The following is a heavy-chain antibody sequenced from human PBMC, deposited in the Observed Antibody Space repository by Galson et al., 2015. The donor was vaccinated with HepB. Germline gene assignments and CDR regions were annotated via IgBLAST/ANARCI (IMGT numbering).Heavy chain of an antibody. Sequence: ETLSLTCRVSGGSLFRHHWAWIRQPPGKGLEWIGYIDERGRTQYSGSLRSRVSMSVDSSKRQFSLKLTSVTAADTALYFCAREEIFMNPFAGEYYYGVDVWGPGITVTVSS. V-gene: IGHV4-59*11. CDR3: AREEIFMNPFAGEYYYGVDV. J-gene: IGHJ6*02. CDR2: IDERGRT. CDR1: GGSLFRHH. D-gene: IGHD2/OR15-2a*01.